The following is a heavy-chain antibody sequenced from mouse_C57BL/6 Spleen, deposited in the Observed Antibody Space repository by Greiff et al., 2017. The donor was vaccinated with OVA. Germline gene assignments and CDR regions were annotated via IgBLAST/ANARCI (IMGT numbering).Heavy chain of an antibody. Sequence: EVNVVESGGGLVQPKGSLKLSCAASGFSFNTYAMNWVRQAPGKGLEWVARIRSKSNNYATYYADSVKDRFTISRDDSESMLYLQMNNLKTEDTAMYYCVRHNYGSSWWYFDVWGTGTTVTVSS. V-gene: IGHV10-1*01. CDR2: IRSKSNNYAT. CDR1: GFSFNTYA. CDR3: VRHNYGSSWWYFDV. D-gene: IGHD1-1*01. J-gene: IGHJ1*03.